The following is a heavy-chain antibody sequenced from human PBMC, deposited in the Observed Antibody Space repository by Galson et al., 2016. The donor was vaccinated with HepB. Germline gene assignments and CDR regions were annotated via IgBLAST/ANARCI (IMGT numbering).Heavy chain of an antibody. D-gene: IGHD4-17*01. V-gene: IGHV4-4*02. Sequence: SETLSLTCAVSGSSIRSSNWWSWVRQPPGKGLEWIGEIYHSGSTNYNPSLKSRVAISVDKSKNQFSLKLNSVTAADTAVYYCARRKSPVTYYSYGMDVWGQGTTVTVSS. CDR1: GSSIRSSNW. CDR2: IYHSGST. J-gene: IGHJ6*02. CDR3: ARRKSPVTYYSYGMDV.